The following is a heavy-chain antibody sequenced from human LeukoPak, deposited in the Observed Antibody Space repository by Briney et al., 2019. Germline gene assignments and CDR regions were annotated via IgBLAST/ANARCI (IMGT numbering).Heavy chain of an antibody. J-gene: IGHJ4*02. CDR2: ISRRDDYT. D-gene: IGHD3-10*01. Sequence: QSGGSLRLSCAASGFAFSSYAMSWVRQPPGKGLEWVSVISRRDDYTYYADSVKGRFTISRDNSKNPLYLQMNTLRAEDTAVYYCANDYRSGSFHDFWGQGTLVTVS. CDR1: GFAFSSYA. V-gene: IGHV3-23*01. CDR3: ANDYRSGSFHDF.